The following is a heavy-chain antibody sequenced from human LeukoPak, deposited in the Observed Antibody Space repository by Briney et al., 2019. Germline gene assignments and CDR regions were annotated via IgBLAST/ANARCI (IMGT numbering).Heavy chain of an antibody. V-gene: IGHV3-11*01. CDR2: ISSSGSTI. CDR1: GFTFSDYY. CDR3: ARAGVVGATFFDY. Sequence: GGSLRLSCAASGFTFSDYYMSWIRQAPGKGLEWVSYISSSGSTIYYADSVKGRFTISRDNAKNSLYMQMNSLRAEDTAVYYCARAGVVGATFFDYWGQGPLVTVSS. J-gene: IGHJ4*02. D-gene: IGHD1-26*01.